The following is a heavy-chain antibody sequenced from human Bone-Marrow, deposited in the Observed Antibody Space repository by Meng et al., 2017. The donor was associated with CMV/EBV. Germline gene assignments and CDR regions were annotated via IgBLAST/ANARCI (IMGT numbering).Heavy chain of an antibody. CDR2: ISWNSGSI. Sequence: GGSLRLSCAASGFIFDDYAMHWVRQAPGKGLEWVSGISWNSGSIGYVDSVKGRFTISRDNAKNSLYLQMNSLRAEDTALYYCAKAYYDFWSGYYMDVWGQGTTVTVSS. CDR1: GFIFDDYA. V-gene: IGHV3-9*01. D-gene: IGHD3-3*01. J-gene: IGHJ6*02. CDR3: AKAYYDFWSGYYMDV.